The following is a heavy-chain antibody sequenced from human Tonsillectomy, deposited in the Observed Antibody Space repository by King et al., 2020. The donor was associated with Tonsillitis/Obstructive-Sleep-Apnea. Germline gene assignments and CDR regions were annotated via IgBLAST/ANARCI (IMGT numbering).Heavy chain of an antibody. V-gene: IGHV3-21*01. J-gene: IGHJ3*02. Sequence: VQLVESGGGLVKPGGSLRLSCAASGFTFSSYSMNWVRQAPGKGLEWVSSISSSSSYIYYADSVKGRFTISRDNAKNSLYLQMNSLRAEDTAVYYCARDKYSPYYDFWSQRGGAFDIWGQGTMVTVSS. D-gene: IGHD3-3*01. CDR2: ISSSSSYI. CDR3: ARDKYSPYYDFWSQRGGAFDI. CDR1: GFTFSSYS.